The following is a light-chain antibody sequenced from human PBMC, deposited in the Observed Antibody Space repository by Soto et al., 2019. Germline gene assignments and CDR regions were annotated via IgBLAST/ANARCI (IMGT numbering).Light chain of an antibody. J-gene: IGKJ4*01. Sequence: EIVLTQSPGTLSLSPGERATLSCRARQSVSSYLAWYQQKRGQAPRLLISGASSRATGIPDRFSGSGSGTEFTLTISRLEPEDFAVYYCQQYGSSPGTFGGGTKVDIK. CDR1: QSVSSY. V-gene: IGKV3-20*01. CDR3: QQYGSSPGT. CDR2: GAS.